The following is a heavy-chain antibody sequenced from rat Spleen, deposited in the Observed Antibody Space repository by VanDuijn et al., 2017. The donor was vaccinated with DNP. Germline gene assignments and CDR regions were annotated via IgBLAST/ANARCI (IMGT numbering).Heavy chain of an antibody. CDR2: ISYDGFRT. V-gene: IGHV5S10*01. J-gene: IGHJ3*01. D-gene: IGHD1-5*01. CDR1: GFTFSDYN. CDR3: ARHEEQPWFAY. Sequence: EVQLVESGGDLLQPGRSLKLSCAASGFTFSDYNMAWVRQAPTKGLDWVATISYDGFRTYHRDSVKGRFTISRDNSKSTLYLQMDSLRSEDTATYYCARHEEQPWFAYWGQGTLVTVSS.